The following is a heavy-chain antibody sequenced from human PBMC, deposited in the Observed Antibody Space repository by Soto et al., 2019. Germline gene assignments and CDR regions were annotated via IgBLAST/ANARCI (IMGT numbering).Heavy chain of an antibody. V-gene: IGHV3-30*18. J-gene: IGHJ5*02. D-gene: IGHD1-7*01. CDR1: GFTFSSYG. CDR2: ISYDGSNK. Sequence: QVQLVESGGGVVQPGRSLRLSCAASGFTFSSYGMHWVRQAPGKGLEWVAVISYDGSNKYYADSVKGRFTISRDNXTNTLYLQMNSLRAEDTAVYYCAKGLATGTTGWFDPWGQGTLVTVSS. CDR3: AKGLATGTTGWFDP.